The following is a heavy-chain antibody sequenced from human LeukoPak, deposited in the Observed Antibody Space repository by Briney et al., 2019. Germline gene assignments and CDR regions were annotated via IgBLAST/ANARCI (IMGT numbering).Heavy chain of an antibody. CDR1: GITLSNYG. Sequence: GGSLRLSCAVSGITLSNYGMSWVRQAPGKGLEWVPGISDGGGSTNYADSVKGRFTISRDNPKNTLYLQMYSLRAEDTAIYYCGRDPNGDYVGAFDFWGQGTLVTVSS. CDR3: GRDPNGDYVGAFDF. CDR2: ISDGGGST. J-gene: IGHJ3*01. V-gene: IGHV3-23*01. D-gene: IGHD4-17*01.